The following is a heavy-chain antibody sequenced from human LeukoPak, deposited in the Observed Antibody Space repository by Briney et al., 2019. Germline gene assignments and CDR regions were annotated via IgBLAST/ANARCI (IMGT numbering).Heavy chain of an antibody. V-gene: IGHV4-34*01. J-gene: IGHJ5*02. CDR1: GGSFSGYY. CDR3: ARRITILGVVIS. D-gene: IGHD3-3*01. CDR2: INHSGGT. Sequence: SETLSLTCAVYGGSFSGYYWSWIRQPPGKGLEWIGEINHSGGTNYNPSLKSRVTISVDTSKNQFSLKLSSVTAADTAVYYCARRITILGVVISWGQGTLVTVSS.